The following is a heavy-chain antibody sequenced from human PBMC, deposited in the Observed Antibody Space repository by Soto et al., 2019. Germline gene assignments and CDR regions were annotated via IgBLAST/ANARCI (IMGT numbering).Heavy chain of an antibody. CDR1: GGTFSSYT. CDR3: ARDDAAARPEAHDAFDI. Sequence: SAKVSCKAPGGTFSSYTISWVRQAPGQGLEWMGRIIPILGIANYAQKFQGRVTITADKSTSTAYMELSSLRSEDTAVYYCARDDAAARPEAHDAFDIWGQGTMVTVSS. CDR2: IIPILGIA. D-gene: IGHD6-6*01. J-gene: IGHJ3*02. V-gene: IGHV1-69*04.